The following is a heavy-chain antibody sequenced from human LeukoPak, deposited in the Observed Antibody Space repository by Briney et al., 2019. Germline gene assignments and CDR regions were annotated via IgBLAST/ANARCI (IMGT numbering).Heavy chain of an antibody. CDR1: GFIFPEYG. CDR3: ARPYSISWELDS. D-gene: IGHD6-13*01. CDR2: INWNGGRT. J-gene: IGHJ5*01. Sequence: GGSLRLSCAASGFIFPEYGMTWVRQAPGKGLEWVSGINWNGGRTGYADSVKGRFTISRDNAKNSLYLQMNSLRAEDTAVYYCARPYSISWELDSWGQGTLVTVSS. V-gene: IGHV3-20*04.